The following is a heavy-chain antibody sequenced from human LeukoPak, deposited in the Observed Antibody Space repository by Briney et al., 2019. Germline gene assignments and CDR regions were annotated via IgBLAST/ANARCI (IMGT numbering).Heavy chain of an antibody. D-gene: IGHD1-26*01. V-gene: IGHV3-23*01. CDR1: GFTFSSYA. CDR3: AKYQQKPQKWELLRHAKFDAFDI. J-gene: IGHJ3*02. CDR2: ISGSGGST. Sequence: QPGGSLRLSCAASGFTFSSYAMSWVRQAPGKGLEWVSAISGSGGSTYYADSVKGRFTISRDNSKNTLYLQMNSLRAEDTAVYYCAKYQQKPQKWELLRHAKFDAFDIWGQGTMVTVSS.